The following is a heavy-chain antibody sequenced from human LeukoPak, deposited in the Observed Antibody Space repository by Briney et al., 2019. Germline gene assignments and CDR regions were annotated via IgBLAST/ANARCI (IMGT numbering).Heavy chain of an antibody. CDR2: IYDGGST. V-gene: IGHV4-4*07. D-gene: IGHD2-2*01. J-gene: IGHJ4*02. CDR1: GGSVNSYY. CDR3: ARWRASYQLLWGGAYFDY. Sequence: SETLSLTCTVSGGSVNSYYLSWIRQPAGKTLEWIGRIYDGGSTNYNPSLKSRVTMSVDTSKNQISLKLKSVTAADTAVYYCARWRASYQLLWGGAYFDYWGQGTLVTVSS.